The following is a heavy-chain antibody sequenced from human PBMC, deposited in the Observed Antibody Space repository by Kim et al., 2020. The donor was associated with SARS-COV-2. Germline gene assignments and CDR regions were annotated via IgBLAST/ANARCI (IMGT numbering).Heavy chain of an antibody. CDR3: ASSWYGSY. Sequence: GSSTSYADSVKGRFTISRDNAKNTLYLQMNSLRAEDTAVYYCASSWYGSYWGQGTLVTVSS. CDR2: GSST. D-gene: IGHD6-13*01. J-gene: IGHJ4*02. V-gene: IGHV3-74*01.